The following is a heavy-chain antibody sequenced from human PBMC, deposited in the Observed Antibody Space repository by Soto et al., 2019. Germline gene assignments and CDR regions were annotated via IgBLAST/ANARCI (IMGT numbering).Heavy chain of an antibody. D-gene: IGHD3-10*01. CDR1: GYTFTSYG. CDR2: ISAYNGNT. V-gene: IGHV1-18*01. CDR3: ARVRWGGTMVRGVMLVDY. J-gene: IGHJ4*02. Sequence: QVQLVQSGAEVKKPGASVKVSCKASGYTFTSYGISWVRQAPGQGLEWMGWISAYNGNTNYAQKLQGRVTMTTDPSTSPAYMELRSLRSDDTAVYYCARVRWGGTMVRGVMLVDYWGQGTLVTVSS.